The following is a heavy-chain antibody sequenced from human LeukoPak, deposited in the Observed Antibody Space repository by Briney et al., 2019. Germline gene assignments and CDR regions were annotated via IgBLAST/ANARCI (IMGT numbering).Heavy chain of an antibody. Sequence: PGGSLRLSCAASGFTFSNYEMNWVRQAPGKGLEWVSYISASGSTLFYADSVRGRFTISRDNAKNSLSLQMNSLRAEDTAVYYCATKYSAGWLFDYWGQGTLVTVSS. CDR3: ATKYSAGWLFDY. CDR2: ISASGSTL. J-gene: IGHJ4*02. D-gene: IGHD5-12*01. V-gene: IGHV3-48*03. CDR1: GFTFSNYE.